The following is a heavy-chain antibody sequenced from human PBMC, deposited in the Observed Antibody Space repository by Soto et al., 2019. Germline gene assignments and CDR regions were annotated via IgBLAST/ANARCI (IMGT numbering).Heavy chain of an antibody. CDR2: ISDDGSQK. D-gene: IGHD6-19*01. CDR1: GFTFRTYG. J-gene: IGHJ4*02. Sequence: GGSLRLSCAASGFTFRTYGMHWVRQAPGKGLEWVAFISDDGSQKYYGDSVKGRLTISRDNSKNTLSLRMISLRTEDTSVYYCAKEAPGGWHFFDTWGQGTLVTSPQ. V-gene: IGHV3-30*18. CDR3: AKEAPGGWHFFDT.